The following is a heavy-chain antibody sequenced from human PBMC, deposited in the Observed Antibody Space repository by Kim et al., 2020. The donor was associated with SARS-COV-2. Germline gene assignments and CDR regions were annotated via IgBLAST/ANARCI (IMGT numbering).Heavy chain of an antibody. Sequence: SQTLSLTCAVSGDSVSRYIWTWIRQSPSRGLEWLGRTYYTSKLYNDYAPSLKSRTTIKPDTSKNQVSLQLNSVTPEDTAVYFCARGKFFDYWGQGTLVTV. CDR1: GDSVSRYI. J-gene: IGHJ4*02. CDR3: ARGKFFDY. CDR2: TYYTSKLYN. V-gene: IGHV6-1*01.